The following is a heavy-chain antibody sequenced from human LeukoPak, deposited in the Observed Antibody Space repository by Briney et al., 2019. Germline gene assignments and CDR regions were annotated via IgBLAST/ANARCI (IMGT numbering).Heavy chain of an antibody. J-gene: IGHJ4*02. V-gene: IGHV4-59*01. CDR2: IYYSGST. Sequence: SETLSLTCTVSGGSISTYSWSWIRQPPGKGLEWVGYIYYSGSTNYNPSLKSRVTISLDTSKNQFSLKLNSVTAADTAMYYCARSFSPNYYDLLDYWGQGTLVTVSS. D-gene: IGHD3-22*01. CDR3: ARSFSPNYYDLLDY. CDR1: GGSISTYS.